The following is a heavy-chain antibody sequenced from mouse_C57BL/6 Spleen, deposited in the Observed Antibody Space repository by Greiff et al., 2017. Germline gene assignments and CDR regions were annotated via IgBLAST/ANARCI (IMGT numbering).Heavy chain of an antibody. Sequence: QVQLKQSGTELVKPGASVKLSCKASGYTFTSYWMHWVKQRPGQGLEWIGNINPSNGGTNYNEKFKSKATLTVDKSSSTAYMQLSSLTSEDSAVYYCARYDYDGRAPFAYWGQGTLVTVSA. V-gene: IGHV1-53*01. CDR3: ARYDYDGRAPFAY. CDR2: INPSNGGT. D-gene: IGHD2-4*01. CDR1: GYTFTSYW. J-gene: IGHJ3*01.